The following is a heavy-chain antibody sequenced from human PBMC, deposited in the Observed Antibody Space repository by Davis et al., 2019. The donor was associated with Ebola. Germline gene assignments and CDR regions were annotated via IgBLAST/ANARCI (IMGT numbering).Heavy chain of an antibody. J-gene: IGHJ6*02. CDR1: GYSFTSYW. CDR3: ARHSGTYYPYYYGMDV. Sequence: GESLKISCKGSGYSFTSYWIAWVRQMPGKGLEWMGIIYPGDSDTRYSPSFQGQVTISADKSISTAYLQWSSLKASDTAMYYCARHSGTYYPYYYGMDVWGQGTTVTVSS. D-gene: IGHD1-26*01. V-gene: IGHV5-51*01. CDR2: IYPGDSDT.